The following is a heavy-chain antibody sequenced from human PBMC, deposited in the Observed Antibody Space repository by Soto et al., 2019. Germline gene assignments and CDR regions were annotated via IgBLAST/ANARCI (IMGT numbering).Heavy chain of an antibody. CDR1: GFTVSSNY. J-gene: IGHJ6*03. CDR3: ATGSHPPEGANYYYYMDV. D-gene: IGHD1-26*01. Sequence: GGSLRLSCAASGFTVSSNYMSWVRQAPGKGLEWVSVIYSGGSTYYADSVKGRFTISRHNSKNTLYLQMNSLRAEDTAVYYCATGSHPPEGANYYYYMDVWGKGTTVTVSS. V-gene: IGHV3-53*04. CDR2: IYSGGST.